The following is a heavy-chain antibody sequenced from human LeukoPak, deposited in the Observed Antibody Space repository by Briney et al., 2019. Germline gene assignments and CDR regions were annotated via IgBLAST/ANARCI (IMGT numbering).Heavy chain of an antibody. CDR2: IYIIVVT. CDR1: GGSISSYF. V-gene: IGHV4-4*09. Sequence: SETLSLTCTVAGGSISSYFWSWIRHTPRNGLQWIGHIYIIVVTNYNPSLKSRVTISVDTSKNQFSLKLSSVTAADTAVYYCAGTPLLDYYDSSGYYYVNWFDPWGQGTLVTVSS. J-gene: IGHJ5*02. CDR3: AGTPLLDYYDSSGYYYVNWFDP. D-gene: IGHD3-22*01.